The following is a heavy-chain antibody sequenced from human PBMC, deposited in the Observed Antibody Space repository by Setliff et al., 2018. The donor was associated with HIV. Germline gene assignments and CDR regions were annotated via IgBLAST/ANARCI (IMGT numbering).Heavy chain of an antibody. CDR3: AKADVVVVGATRAYNWFDP. CDR1: GFTFVDYS. CDR2: IRSKRYGGTP. J-gene: IGHJ5*02. D-gene: IGHD2-15*01. Sequence: QPGGSLRLSCRGLGFTFVDYSVTWVRQAPGKGPEWVAFIRSKRYGGTPEYAASVKGRFTSSRDDSKSIAYLQMNSLETDDTAVYYCAKADVVVVGATRAYNWFDPWGQGTLVTVSS. V-gene: IGHV3-49*04.